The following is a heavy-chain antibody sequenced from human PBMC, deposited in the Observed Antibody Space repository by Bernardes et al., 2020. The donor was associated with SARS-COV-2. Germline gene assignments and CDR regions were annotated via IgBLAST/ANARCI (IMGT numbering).Heavy chain of an antibody. CDR1: GFTFSTYW. Sequence: GSLRLSCAASGFTFSTYWMHWVRQAPGKGLVWVSRISTDGGSANYADSVKGRFTISRDNAKNTIYLQMNSLSAEDTAMYYCARGGGGSTYGFGDYCGQGTVVTVSS. CDR2: ISTDGGSA. D-gene: IGHD5-18*01. V-gene: IGHV3-74*01. J-gene: IGHJ4*02. CDR3: ARGGGGSTYGFGDY.